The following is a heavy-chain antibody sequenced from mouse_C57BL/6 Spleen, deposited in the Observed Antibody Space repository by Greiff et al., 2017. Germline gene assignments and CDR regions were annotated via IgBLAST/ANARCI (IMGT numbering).Heavy chain of an antibody. Sequence: EVKLVESEGGLVQPGSSMKLSCTASGFTFSDYYMAWVRQVPEKGLEWVANINYDGSSTYYLDSLKSRFIISRDNAKNILYLQMSSLKSEDTATYYCARRGNWAMDYWGQGTSVTVSS. D-gene: IGHD2-1*01. CDR1: GFTFSDYY. V-gene: IGHV5-16*01. CDR3: ARRGNWAMDY. CDR2: INYDGSST. J-gene: IGHJ4*01.